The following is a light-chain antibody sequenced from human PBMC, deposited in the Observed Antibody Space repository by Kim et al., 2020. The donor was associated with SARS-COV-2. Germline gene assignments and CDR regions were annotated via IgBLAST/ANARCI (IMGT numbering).Light chain of an antibody. CDR2: AAS. CDR1: QSVSSY. V-gene: IGKV3-11*01. CDR3: QQRSGSPVT. Sequence: LSPGETATLSCRARQSVSSYLAWYQQRPGQAPRLLIYAASDRATGTPGRFSGSGSGTDFTLTISSLEPEDFAIYYCQQRSGSPVTFGGGTKVDIK. J-gene: IGKJ4*02.